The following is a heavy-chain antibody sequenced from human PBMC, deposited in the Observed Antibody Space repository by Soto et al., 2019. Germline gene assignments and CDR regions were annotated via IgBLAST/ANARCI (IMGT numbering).Heavy chain of an antibody. CDR2: IYYSGST. V-gene: IGHV4-39*01. Sequence: SETLSLICTVSGGSISISSYYWGWIRQPPGKGLEWIGSIYYSGSTYYNPSLKSRVTISVDTSKNQFSLNLNSVTAADTAVYYCARPPTASLDAFEIWGQGTMVTVSS. CDR1: GGSISISSYY. J-gene: IGHJ3*02. CDR3: ARPPTASLDAFEI.